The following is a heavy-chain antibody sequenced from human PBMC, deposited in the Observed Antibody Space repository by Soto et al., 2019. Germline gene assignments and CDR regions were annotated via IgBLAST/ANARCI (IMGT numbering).Heavy chain of an antibody. V-gene: IGHV5-51*01. CDR2: IYPGASDT. J-gene: IGHJ6*02. D-gene: IGHD6-6*01. CDR3: AIKLEYSSSSSYYYYGMDV. Sequence: GESLKTACPGSGYSFTRSWIGLVRQIPVKVRHWMGNIYPGASDTRYSPSFQGQGTISADKSISTAYLQWSSLKASDTAMYYCAIKLEYSSSSSYYYYGMDVWGQGTTVIVSS. CDR1: GYSFTRSW.